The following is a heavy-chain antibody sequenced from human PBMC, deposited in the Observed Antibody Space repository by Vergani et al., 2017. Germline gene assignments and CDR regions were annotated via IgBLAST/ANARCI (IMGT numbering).Heavy chain of an antibody. J-gene: IGHJ4*02. Sequence: EVQLVESGGGLVQPGRSLRLSCAASGFTFDDYAMHWVRQAPGKGLEWVSGISWNSGSIGYADSVKGRFTISRDNAKNSLYLQMNSLRTEDTALYYCAKDYPYCSGGSCYSGYFDYWGQGTLVTVSS. V-gene: IGHV3-9*01. CDR1: GFTFDDYA. CDR2: ISWNSGSI. D-gene: IGHD2-15*01. CDR3: AKDYPYCSGGSCYSGYFDY.